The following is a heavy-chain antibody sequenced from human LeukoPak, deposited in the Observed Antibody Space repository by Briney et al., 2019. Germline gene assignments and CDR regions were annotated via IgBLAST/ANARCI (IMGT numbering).Heavy chain of an antibody. J-gene: IGHJ6*02. CDR2: ISAYNGNT. CDR1: GYTFTSYG. CDR3: ARALADDSSGYYYYYYGMDV. D-gene: IGHD3-22*01. V-gene: IGHV1-18*01. Sequence: ASVKVSCKASGYTFTSYGISWVRQAPGQGLEWMGWISAYNGNTNYAQKLQGRVTMTTDTSTSTAYMELRSPRSDDTAVYYCARALADDSSGYYYYYYGMDVWGQGTTVTVSS.